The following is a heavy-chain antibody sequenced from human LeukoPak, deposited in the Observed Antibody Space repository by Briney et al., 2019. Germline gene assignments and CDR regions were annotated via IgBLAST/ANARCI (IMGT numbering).Heavy chain of an antibody. CDR3: ARDRNCGDDCAHYYYGMDV. D-gene: IGHD2-21*02. V-gene: IGHV4-31*03. Sequence: TSQTLSLTCTVSGGSISSGGYYWSWIRQHPGKGLEWIGYIYYSGSTYYNPSLKSRVTISVDTSKNQFSLKLSSVTAADTAVYYCARDRNCGDDCAHYYYGMDVWGQGTTVTVSS. CDR2: IYYSGST. J-gene: IGHJ6*02. CDR1: GGSISSGGYY.